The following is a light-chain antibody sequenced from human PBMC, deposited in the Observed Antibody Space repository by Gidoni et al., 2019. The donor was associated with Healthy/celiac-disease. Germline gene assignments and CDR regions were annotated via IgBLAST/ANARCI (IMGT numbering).Light chain of an antibody. CDR3: QQRSNWPPFT. V-gene: IGKV3-11*01. J-gene: IGKJ4*01. Sequence: EIVFTQSPATLSLSPEERATLSCRASQSVSSYLAWYQQKPGQAPRLLIYDASNRATGIPARFSGSGSGTDFTLTISSLEPEDFAVYYCQQRSNWPPFTFGGGTKVEIK. CDR2: DAS. CDR1: QSVSSY.